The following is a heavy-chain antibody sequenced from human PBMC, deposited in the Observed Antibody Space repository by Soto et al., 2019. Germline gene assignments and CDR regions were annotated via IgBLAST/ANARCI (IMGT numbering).Heavy chain of an antibody. CDR3: AIEGGTYYYGSGSSENWFDP. Sequence: QVQLVQSGAEVKKPGSSVKVSCKASGGTFSSYAISWVRQAPGQGLEWMGGIIPIFGTANYAQKFQGRVTITADESTGTAYMELSSVRSEDTAVYYCAIEGGTYYYGSGSSENWFDPWGQGTLVTVSS. V-gene: IGHV1-69*01. CDR1: GGTFSSYA. D-gene: IGHD3-10*01. J-gene: IGHJ5*02. CDR2: IIPIFGTA.